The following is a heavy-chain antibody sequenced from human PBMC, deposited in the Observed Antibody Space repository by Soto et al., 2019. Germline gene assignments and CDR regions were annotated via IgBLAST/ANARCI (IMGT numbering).Heavy chain of an antibody. D-gene: IGHD1-26*01. CDR3: ARVRGGSYRPFDY. CDR2: ISYDGSNK. V-gene: IGHV3-30-3*01. J-gene: IGHJ4*02. CDR1: GFTFSSYA. Sequence: GGSLSLSCAASGFTFSSYAMHWVRHAPGKGLEWVAVISYDGSNKYYADSVKGRFTISRDNSKNTLYLQMNSLRAEDTAVYYCARVRGGSYRPFDYWGQGTLVTVSS.